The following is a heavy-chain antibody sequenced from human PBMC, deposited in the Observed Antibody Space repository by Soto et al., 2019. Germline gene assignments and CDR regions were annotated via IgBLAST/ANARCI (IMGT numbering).Heavy chain of an antibody. D-gene: IGHD5-12*01. CDR3: ARDDHFYDRYYYYMDV. Sequence: GGSLRLSCAASGFTFSSYAMHWVRQAPGKGLEYVSAISSNGGSTYYANSVKGRFTISRDNSKNTLYLQMGSLRAEDMAVYYCARDDHFYDRYYYYMDVWGKGTTVTVSS. V-gene: IGHV3-64*01. CDR2: ISSNGGST. CDR1: GFTFSSYA. J-gene: IGHJ6*03.